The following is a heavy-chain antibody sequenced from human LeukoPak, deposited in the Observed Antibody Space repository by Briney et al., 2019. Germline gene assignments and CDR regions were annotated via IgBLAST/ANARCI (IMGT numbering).Heavy chain of an antibody. J-gene: IGHJ4*02. CDR1: GFTFSSYW. Sequence: GGSLRLSCAAYGFTFSSYWMHWVRQAPGKGLVWVSRISSDGSSTSYADSVKGRFTISRDNAKNTLYLQMNSLRAEDTAVYYCARDRGSSTGFDYWGQGTLVTVSS. V-gene: IGHV3-74*01. CDR2: ISSDGSST. CDR3: ARDRGSSTGFDY. D-gene: IGHD6-6*01.